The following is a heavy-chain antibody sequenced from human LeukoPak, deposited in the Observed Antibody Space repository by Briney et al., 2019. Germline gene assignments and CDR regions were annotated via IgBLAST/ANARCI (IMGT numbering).Heavy chain of an antibody. J-gene: IGHJ4*02. CDR3: AILLEDYAFSTGSAKDY. CDR1: GYSLTQLS. D-gene: IGHD3-3*01. V-gene: IGHV1-24*01. Sequence: ASVKVSCKVSGYSLTQLSMHWVRQGIGRGLEWMGGFDSVDGETIYAQKFQGSVTMTENTSTDTAYMELSSLRSDDTAVYYCAILLEDYAFSTGSAKDYWGQGTLVTVSS. CDR2: FDSVDGET.